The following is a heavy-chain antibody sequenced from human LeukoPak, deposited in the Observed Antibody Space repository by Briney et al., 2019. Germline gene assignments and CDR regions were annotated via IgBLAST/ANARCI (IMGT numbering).Heavy chain of an antibody. J-gene: IGHJ4*02. V-gene: IGHV1-46*01. D-gene: IGHD6-13*01. Sequence: ASVMVSCKASGYTFTSYYIRGVRQAPGQGLEWMATINPSGGATSYVQKFQGRVTMTRDTSTSTVYMELSSLRSEDTAVFYCARGPAASTRWHFDYWGQGTLVTVSS. CDR1: GYTFTSYY. CDR2: INPSGGAT. CDR3: ARGPAASTRWHFDY.